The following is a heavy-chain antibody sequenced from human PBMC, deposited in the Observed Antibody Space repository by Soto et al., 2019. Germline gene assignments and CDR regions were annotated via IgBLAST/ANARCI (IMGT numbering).Heavy chain of an antibody. J-gene: IGHJ4*02. CDR2: ISYDGSNK. Sequence: PGGSLRLSRAASGFTFSSYGVHWVRQAPGKGLEWVAVISYDGSNKYYADSVKGRFTISRDNSKNTLYLQMNSLRAEDTAVYYCAKSSNYGDYEVNYFDYWGQGTLVTVSS. D-gene: IGHD4-17*01. V-gene: IGHV3-30*18. CDR1: GFTFSSYG. CDR3: AKSSNYGDYEVNYFDY.